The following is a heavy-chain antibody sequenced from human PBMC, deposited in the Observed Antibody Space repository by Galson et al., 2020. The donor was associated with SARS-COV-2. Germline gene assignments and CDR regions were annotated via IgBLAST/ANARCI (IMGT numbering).Heavy chain of an antibody. V-gene: IGHV6-1*01. CDR2: NYYRSQFYP. CDR1: GDTVSSNTAA. D-gene: IGHD3-22*01. J-gene: IGHJ3*02. Sequence: SQTLSLTCVISGDTVSSNTAAWNWTRQSPSRGLAWPGRNYYRSQFYPDYAVSVKSRITINPDTSNNQFSLQLTSVTPEDTAVYYCARDFYDVRGYYSYGGHGAFDIWGQGTVVTVSS. CDR3: ARDFYDVRGYYSYGGHGAFDI.